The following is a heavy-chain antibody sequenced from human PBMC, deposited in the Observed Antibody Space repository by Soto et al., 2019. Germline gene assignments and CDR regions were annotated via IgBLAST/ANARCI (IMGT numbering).Heavy chain of an antibody. V-gene: IGHV3-15*01. D-gene: IGHD3-3*01. J-gene: IGHJ4*02. CDR1: VFTFTNAW. CDR3: TTERRVNPDY. CDR2: IKSKTDGGTA. Sequence: GGSLRLSCVASVFTFTNAWMSWVRQAPGKGLEWVGRIKSKTDGGTADYAAPVKGRFTISRDDSKNTLYMQMNSLKTEDTAVYYCTTERRVNPDYWGLGTLVTVSS.